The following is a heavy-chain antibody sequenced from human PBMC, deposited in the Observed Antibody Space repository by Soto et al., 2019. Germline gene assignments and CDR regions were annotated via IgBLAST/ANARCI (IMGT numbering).Heavy chain of an antibody. V-gene: IGHV4-59*02. CDR1: GDSVTSDY. CDR3: RGEWFPRGYGMDV. Sequence: QVQLQESGPGLVKPSETLSLTCTVSGDSVTSDYWSWIRQPPGKRLEYIGFIYLGGSVNYNPSLESRVTISPDKSKNQLSLRLTSVTAADTAVYCTRGEWFPRGYGMDVWGRGTTVTVS. D-gene: IGHD3-3*01. J-gene: IGHJ6*02. CDR2: IYLGGSV.